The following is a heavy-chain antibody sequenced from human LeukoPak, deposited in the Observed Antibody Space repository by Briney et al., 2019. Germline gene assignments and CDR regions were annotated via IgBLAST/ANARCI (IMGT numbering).Heavy chain of an antibody. CDR1: GGSFSGYF. V-gene: IGHV4-34*01. Sequence: SETLSLTCAVYGGSFSGYFWSWIRQPPGKGLEWIGEINHSGSTNYNPSLKSRVTISVDTSKNQFSLKLSSVTAADTAVCYCARHPHDYKRGVNWFDPWGQGTLVTVSS. J-gene: IGHJ5*02. D-gene: IGHD4-11*01. CDR2: INHSGST. CDR3: ARHPHDYKRGVNWFDP.